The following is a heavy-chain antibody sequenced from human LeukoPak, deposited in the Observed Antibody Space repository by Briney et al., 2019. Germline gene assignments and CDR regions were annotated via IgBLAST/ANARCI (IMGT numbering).Heavy chain of an antibody. D-gene: IGHD1-1*01. Sequence: GGSLRLSCAACGLTFSTYEMNWVRQAPGKGREWVSYMFNSDDTIKYADSVKGRFTISRDNAKNSLYLQKNSLRAVDTAVYCCAKGLEYYYYDYMDFWGKGTTVTISS. CDR3: AKGLEYYYYDYMDF. CDR2: MFNSDDTI. CDR1: GLTFSTYE. J-gene: IGHJ6*03. V-gene: IGHV3-48*03.